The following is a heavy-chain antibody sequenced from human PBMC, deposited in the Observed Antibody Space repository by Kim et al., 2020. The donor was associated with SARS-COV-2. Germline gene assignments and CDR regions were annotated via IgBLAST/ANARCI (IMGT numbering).Heavy chain of an antibody. CDR3: ARHLRRGRSQGNWFDP. V-gene: IGHV4-39*01. Sequence: SETLSLTCTVSGDSISSSSYFWGWIRQPPGKGLEWIGNIYYSGSNYYNPSLKSRVTISVDTSKNQFSLKLSSVTAADTAVYYCARHLRRGRSQGNWFDPWGQGILVTVSS. J-gene: IGHJ5*02. CDR1: GDSISSSSYF. D-gene: IGHD2-15*01. CDR2: IYYSGSN.